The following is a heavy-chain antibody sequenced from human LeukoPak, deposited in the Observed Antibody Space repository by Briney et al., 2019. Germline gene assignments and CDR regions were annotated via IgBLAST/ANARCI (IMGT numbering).Heavy chain of an antibody. CDR1: GFTVSSNY. V-gene: IGHV3-53*01. CDR2: IYSGGST. Sequence: GGSLRLSCAASGFTVSSNYMSWVRRAPGKGLEWVSVIYSGGSTYYADSVKGRFTISRDNSKNTLYLQMNSLRAEDTAVYYCARGYSGYDLEDWGQGTLVTVSS. D-gene: IGHD5-12*01. J-gene: IGHJ4*02. CDR3: ARGYSGYDLED.